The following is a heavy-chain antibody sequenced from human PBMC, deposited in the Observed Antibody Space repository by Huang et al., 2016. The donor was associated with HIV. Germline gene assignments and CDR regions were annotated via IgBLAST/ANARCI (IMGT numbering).Heavy chain of an antibody. CDR2: IRIKVSRYAT. J-gene: IGHJ6*03. Sequence: EVQLLESGGGLVQPGGSLKLSCAASGFIFSDSTLPWVRQASGKVLGGFGRIRIKVSRYATAYGASVKGRFTISRDDSGNTAYLQMNSLKTEDTAVYYCTRHFGSGAWDHFMDVWGKGTTVTVSS. CDR1: GFIFSDST. V-gene: IGHV3-73*01. CDR3: TRHFGSGAWDHFMDV. D-gene: IGHD2-21*01.